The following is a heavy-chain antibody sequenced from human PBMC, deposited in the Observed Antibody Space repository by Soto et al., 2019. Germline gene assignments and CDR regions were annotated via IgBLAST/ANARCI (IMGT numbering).Heavy chain of an antibody. CDR2: IYPGDSDT. J-gene: IGHJ4*02. Sequence: GESVKLSCAGSGYSFTDCWIVWGRQMPGKGLEWMGIIYPGDSDTRYNPSFQGRVTISADKPITTAYLQWRSLKASDTAMYFCARLSGARSPANFWGQGALVTVSS. V-gene: IGHV5-51*01. CDR3: ARLSGARSPANF. D-gene: IGHD1-26*01. CDR1: GYSFTDCW.